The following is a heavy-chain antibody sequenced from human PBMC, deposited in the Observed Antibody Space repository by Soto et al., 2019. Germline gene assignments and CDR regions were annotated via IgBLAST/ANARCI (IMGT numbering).Heavy chain of an antibody. V-gene: IGHV3-23*01. CDR1: GFTFSSYA. Sequence: EVQLLESGGGLVQPGGSLRLSCAASGFTFSSYAMSWVRQAPGKGLEWVSAISGSGGSTYYADSVKGRFTISRDNSKNQLHLQMNSLRAEDTAVYYCAKDVASRCSGGSCYYNYWGQGTLVTVSS. CDR3: AKDVASRCSGGSCYYNY. CDR2: ISGSGGST. J-gene: IGHJ4*02. D-gene: IGHD2-15*01.